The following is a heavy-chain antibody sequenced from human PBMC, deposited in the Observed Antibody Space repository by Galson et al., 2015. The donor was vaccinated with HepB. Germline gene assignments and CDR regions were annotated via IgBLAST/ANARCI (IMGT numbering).Heavy chain of an antibody. CDR3: ARVSTLTVATWYFDL. CDR2: IKQDGSEK. V-gene: IGHV3-7*01. Sequence: SLRLSCAASGFTFSSYWMSWVRQAPGKGLEWVANIKQDGSEKYYVDSVKGRFTISRDNAKNSLYLQMNSLRAEDTAVYYCARVSTLTVATWYFDLWGRGTLVTVSS. CDR1: GFTFSSYW. J-gene: IGHJ2*01. D-gene: IGHD6-19*01.